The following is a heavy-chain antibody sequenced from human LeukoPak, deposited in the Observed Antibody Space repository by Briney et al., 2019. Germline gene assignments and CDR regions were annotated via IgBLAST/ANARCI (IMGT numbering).Heavy chain of an antibody. D-gene: IGHD3-10*01. Sequence: GGSLRLSCAASGFTFDDYAMHWVRQAPGKGPEWLSLISWDGGSTYYADSVKGRFTISRDNAKNSLYLQMNSLRAEDTAVYYCARANGSGSRYYYYYYMDVWGKGTTVTISS. V-gene: IGHV3-43D*03. J-gene: IGHJ6*03. CDR2: ISWDGGST. CDR3: ARANGSGSRYYYYYYMDV. CDR1: GFTFDDYA.